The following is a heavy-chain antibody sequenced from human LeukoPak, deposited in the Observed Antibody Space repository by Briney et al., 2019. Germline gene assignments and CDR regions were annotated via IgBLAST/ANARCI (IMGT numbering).Heavy chain of an antibody. CDR2: IYYSGNT. Sequence: SETLSLTCTVSGGSINISNYYWGWIRQPPGRGLEWIGNIYYSGNTYYNPSLKSRVTISVDTSKNQFSLKLTSVTATDTAVYSCAREPRFGAVTVQWFDPWGQGTLVTVSS. D-gene: IGHD3-3*01. CDR1: GGSINISNYY. V-gene: IGHV4-39*01. CDR3: AREPRFGAVTVQWFDP. J-gene: IGHJ5*02.